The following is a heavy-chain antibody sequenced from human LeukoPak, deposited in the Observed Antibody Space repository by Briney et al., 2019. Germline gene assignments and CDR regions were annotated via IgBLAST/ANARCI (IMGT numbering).Heavy chain of an antibody. J-gene: IGHJ6*02. CDR1: GGSISSYY. Sequence: SETLSLTCTVSGGSISSYYWSWIRQPPGKGLEWIGYIYYSGSTNYNPSLKSRVTISVDASKNQFSLKLSSVTAADTAVYYCARKGYGYYTRYYYYGMDVWGQGTTVTVSS. D-gene: IGHD3-3*01. CDR2: IYYSGST. V-gene: IGHV4-59*01. CDR3: ARKGYGYYTRYYYYGMDV.